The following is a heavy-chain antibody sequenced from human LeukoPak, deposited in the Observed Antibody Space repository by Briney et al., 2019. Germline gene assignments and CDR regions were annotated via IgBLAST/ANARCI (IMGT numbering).Heavy chain of an antibody. CDR3: ARGASMVRGVIGGFIDY. J-gene: IGHJ4*02. CDR2: IIPIFGIA. D-gene: IGHD3-10*01. Sequence: SVKVSCKASGGTFSSYAISWVRQAPGQGLEWMGRIIPIFGIANYAQKFQGRVTITADKSTSTAYMELSSLRSEDTAVYYCARGASMVRGVIGGFIDYWGQGTLVTVSS. V-gene: IGHV1-69*04. CDR1: GGTFSSYA.